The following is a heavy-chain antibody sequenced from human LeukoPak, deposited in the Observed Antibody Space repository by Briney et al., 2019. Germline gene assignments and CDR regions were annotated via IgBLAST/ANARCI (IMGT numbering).Heavy chain of an antibody. Sequence: GGSLRLSCAGSGFTFSSHWMTWVRQAPGKGLEWVANIKQDGSEKYYVDSVKGRFTNSRDNAKSSLYLEMSSLRAEDTAVYYCVRYRDGEYDYWGQGTLVTVSS. D-gene: IGHD4-17*01. J-gene: IGHJ4*01. CDR3: VRYRDGEYDY. CDR1: GFTFSSHW. V-gene: IGHV3-7*01. CDR2: IKQDGSEK.